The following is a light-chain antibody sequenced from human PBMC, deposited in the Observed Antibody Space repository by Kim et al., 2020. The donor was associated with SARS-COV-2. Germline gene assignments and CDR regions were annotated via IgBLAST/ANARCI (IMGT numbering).Light chain of an antibody. Sequence: GQSVTVSCRGTARDSVAYYRVSWYQQTPGTAPKLMIFESTERPSGVPDRFSGSRSGNMASLTISGLQPEDEAYYYCASYTMDTTWIFGGGTQLTVL. V-gene: IGLV2-18*02. CDR3: ASYTMDTTWI. CDR2: EST. CDR1: ARDSVAYYR. J-gene: IGLJ2*01.